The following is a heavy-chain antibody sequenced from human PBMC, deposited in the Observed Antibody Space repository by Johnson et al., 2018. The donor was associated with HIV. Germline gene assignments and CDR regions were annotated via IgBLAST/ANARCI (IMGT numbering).Heavy chain of an antibody. CDR2: SNSDGSST. V-gene: IGHV3-74*02. D-gene: IGHD2-2*01. CDR1: GFIFSRSW. J-gene: IGHJ3*02. CDR3: AFTRGGAFDI. Sequence: VQLVESGGGLVQPGGSLRLSCAASGFIFSRSWMHWVRQVPGKGLVWVSRSNSDGSSTSYADSVKGRFTISRDKAKNTLHLQMNSLRAEDTAVYYCAFTRGGAFDIWGQGTMVIVSS.